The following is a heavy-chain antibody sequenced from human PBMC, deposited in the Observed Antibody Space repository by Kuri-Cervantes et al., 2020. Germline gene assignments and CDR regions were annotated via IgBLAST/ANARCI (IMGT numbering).Heavy chain of an antibody. Sequence: GESLKISCAASGFTFSDYYMSWIRQAPGKGLEWVSYISSSGSTIYYADSVKGRFTISRDNAKNSLYLQMNSLRAEDTAVYYCARGDCSGGSCYSRGPYYYYGMDVWGQGTTVTVSS. J-gene: IGHJ6*02. D-gene: IGHD2-15*01. CDR2: ISSSGSTI. V-gene: IGHV3-11*01. CDR1: GFTFSDYY. CDR3: ARGDCSGGSCYSRGPYYYYGMDV.